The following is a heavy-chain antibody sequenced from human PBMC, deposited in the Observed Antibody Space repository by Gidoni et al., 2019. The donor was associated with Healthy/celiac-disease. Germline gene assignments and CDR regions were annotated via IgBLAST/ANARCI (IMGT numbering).Heavy chain of an antibody. D-gene: IGHD3-22*01. J-gene: IGHJ4*02. CDR2: ISSSSSYI. CDR3: AREDYYDSSGYYDY. V-gene: IGHV3-21*01. CDR1: GFTFSSYS. Sequence: EVQLVESGGGLVKPGGSLRLSCAASGFTFSSYSMNWVRQAPGKGLEWVSSISSSSSYIYYADSVKGRFTISRDNAKNSLYLQMNSLRAEDTAVYYCAREDYYDSSGYYDYWGQGTLVTVSS.